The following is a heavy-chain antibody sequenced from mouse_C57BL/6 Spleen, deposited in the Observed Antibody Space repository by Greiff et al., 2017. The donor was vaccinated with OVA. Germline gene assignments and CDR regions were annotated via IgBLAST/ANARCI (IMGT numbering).Heavy chain of an antibody. V-gene: IGHV1-15*01. J-gene: IGHJ4*01. D-gene: IGHD2-4*01. Sequence: QVQLQQSGAELVRPGASVTLSCTASGYTFTDYEMHWVKQTPVHGLEWIGAIDPETGGTAYNQKFKGKAILTADKSSSTAYMELRSLTSEDSAVYYCTRRGLRRGEAMDYWGQGTSVTVSS. CDR1: GYTFTDYE. CDR3: TRRGLRRGEAMDY. CDR2: IDPETGGT.